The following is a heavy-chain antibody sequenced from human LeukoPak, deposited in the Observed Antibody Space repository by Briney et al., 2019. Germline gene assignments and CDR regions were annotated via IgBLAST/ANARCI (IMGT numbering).Heavy chain of an antibody. J-gene: IGHJ4*02. V-gene: IGHV4-59*01. CDR2: IYYSGST. CDR1: GGSISSYY. Sequence: SETLSLTCTVSGGSISSYYWSWIRQPPGKGLEWIGYIYYSGSTNYNPPLKSRVTISVDTSKNQFSLKLSSVTAADTAVYYCARGFAAAGIDCWGQGTLVTVSS. D-gene: IGHD6-13*01. CDR3: ARGFAAAGIDC.